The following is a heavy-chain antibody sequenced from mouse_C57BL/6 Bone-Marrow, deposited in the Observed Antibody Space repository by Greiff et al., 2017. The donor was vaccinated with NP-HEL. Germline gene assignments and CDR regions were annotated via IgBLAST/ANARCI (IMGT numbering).Heavy chain of an antibody. CDR1: GFNIKDDY. CDR2: IDPENGDT. V-gene: IGHV14-4*01. J-gene: IGHJ2*01. Sequence: VQLKQSGAELVRPGASVKLSCTASGFNIKDDYMHWVKQRPEQGLEWIGWIDPENGDTEYASKFQGKATITADTSSNTAYLQLSSLTSEDTAVYYCTTGLYYDLFDYWGQGTTLTVSS. CDR3: TTGLYYDLFDY. D-gene: IGHD2-4*01.